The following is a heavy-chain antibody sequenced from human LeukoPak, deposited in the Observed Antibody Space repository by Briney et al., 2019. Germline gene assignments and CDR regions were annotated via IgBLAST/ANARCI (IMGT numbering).Heavy chain of an antibody. D-gene: IGHD3-22*01. Sequence: GGSLRLSCAASGFTFRSYVMSWVRQAPGKGLEWVSAISDSGAGTYYAESVEDRFTISRDNSKNTLFLQMNSLRAEDTAVYYCAKLLYIYDSSGKDYWGQGTLVTVSS. CDR1: GFTFRSYV. CDR2: ISDSGAGT. V-gene: IGHV3-23*01. CDR3: AKLLYIYDSSGKDY. J-gene: IGHJ4*02.